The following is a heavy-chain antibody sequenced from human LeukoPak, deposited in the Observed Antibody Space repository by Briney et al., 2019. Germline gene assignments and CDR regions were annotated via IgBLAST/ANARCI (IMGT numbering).Heavy chain of an antibody. CDR2: ISYDGSNK. CDR1: GFTFSSYA. CDR3: ARDGVGVLASSFDY. V-gene: IGHV3-30-3*01. J-gene: IGHJ4*02. D-gene: IGHD1-26*01. Sequence: GGSLRLSCAASGFTFSSYAMHWVRLAPGKGLEWVAVISYDGSNKYYADSVKGRFTISRDNSKNTLYLQMNSLRAEDTAVYYCARDGVGVLASSFDYWGQGTLVTVSS.